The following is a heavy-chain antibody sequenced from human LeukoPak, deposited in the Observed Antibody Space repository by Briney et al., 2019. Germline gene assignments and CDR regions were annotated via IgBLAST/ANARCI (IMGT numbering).Heavy chain of an antibody. CDR3: AHGKGRWPHLIY. CDR2: FDPEDGET. CDR1: GYTLTELS. V-gene: IGHV1-24*01. D-gene: IGHD5-24*01. Sequence: ASVKVSCKVSGYTLTELSMHWVRQAPGKGLEWMGGFDPEDGETIYAQKFQGRVTMTEDTSTDTAYMELSSLRSEDTAVYYCAHGKGRWPHLIYWGQGTLVTVSS. J-gene: IGHJ4*02.